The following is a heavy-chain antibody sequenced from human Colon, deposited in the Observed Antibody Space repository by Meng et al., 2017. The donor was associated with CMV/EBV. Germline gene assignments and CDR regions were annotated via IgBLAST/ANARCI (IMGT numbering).Heavy chain of an antibody. V-gene: IGHV3-23*01. J-gene: IGHJ4*02. CDR1: GSLCSLYP. CDR3: AKALITSSWLPKPFDA. CDR2: ISHDGSGT. D-gene: IGHD2-2*01. Sequence: GESLKISCAGSGSLCSLYPVAWVRQAPGKGLEWVAQISHDGSGTYYADSMKARVTISRDTSLNTVYLDINDLRADDTAVYFCAKALITSSWLPKPFDAWGQGTLVTVSS.